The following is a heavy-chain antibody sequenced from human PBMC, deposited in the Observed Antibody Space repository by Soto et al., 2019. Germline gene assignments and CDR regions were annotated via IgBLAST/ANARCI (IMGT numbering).Heavy chain of an antibody. CDR1: GFTFSSYA. V-gene: IGHV3-30-3*01. J-gene: IGHJ5*02. CDR3: ACVGNGVVPADLWWFDP. D-gene: IGHD2-2*01. Sequence: PGGSLRLSCAASGFTFSSYAMHWVRQAPGKGLEWVAVISYDGSNKYYADSVKGRFTISRDNSKNTLYLQMNSLRAEDTAVYYCACVGNGVVPADLWWFDPWGQGTLVTVAS. CDR2: ISYDGSNK.